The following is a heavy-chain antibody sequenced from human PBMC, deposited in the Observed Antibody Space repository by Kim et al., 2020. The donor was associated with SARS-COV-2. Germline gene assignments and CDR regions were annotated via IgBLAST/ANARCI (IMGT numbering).Heavy chain of an antibody. CDR1: GGTFSSYA. CDR2: IIPILGIA. CDR3: ASNYYDSSGYLYH. D-gene: IGHD3-22*01. J-gene: IGHJ5*02. Sequence: SVKVSCKASGGTFSSYAISWVRQAPGQGLEWMGRIIPILGIANYAQKFQGRVTITADKSTSTAYMELSSLRSEDTAVYYCASNYYDSSGYLYHWGQGTLVTVSS. V-gene: IGHV1-69*04.